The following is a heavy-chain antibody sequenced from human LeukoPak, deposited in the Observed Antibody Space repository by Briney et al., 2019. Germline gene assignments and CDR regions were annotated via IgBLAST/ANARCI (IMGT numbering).Heavy chain of an antibody. CDR3: AKDANYLRSSGYLVPIDF. CDR2: ISGNGLGT. J-gene: IGHJ4*02. D-gene: IGHD3-22*01. V-gene: IGHV3-23*01. CDR1: GFTFSRNA. Sequence: GGSLRLSCAASGFTFSRNAMNWVRQAPGKGLEWVAAISGNGLGTYYSDSAKGRFNISRDNSRNTLYLQMNSLRIEDTAFYYCAKDANYLRSSGYLVPIDFWGQGTLVTVSS.